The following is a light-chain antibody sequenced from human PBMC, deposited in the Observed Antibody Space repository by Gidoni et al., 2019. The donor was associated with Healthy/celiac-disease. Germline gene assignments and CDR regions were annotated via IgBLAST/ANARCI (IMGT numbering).Light chain of an antibody. Sequence: QSALTQPASVSGSPGQSITISCTGSSSDVGGYNSVSWYQQHPGKAPKLMIYEVSNRPSGVPDRFSGSKSGNTASLTISGLQAEDEADYYCSSYTTNSTWVFGGGTKLTVL. V-gene: IGLV2-14*01. CDR2: EVS. CDR3: SSYTTNSTWV. CDR1: SSDVGGYNS. J-gene: IGLJ3*02.